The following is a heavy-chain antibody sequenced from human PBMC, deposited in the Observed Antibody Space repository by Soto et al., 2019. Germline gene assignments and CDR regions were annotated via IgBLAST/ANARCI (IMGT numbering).Heavy chain of an antibody. D-gene: IGHD2-15*01. V-gene: IGHV4-34*01. Sequence: SETLSLTCAVYGGSFSGYYWSWIRQPPGKGLEWIGEINHSGSTNYNPSLKSRVTISVDTSKNQFSLKLSSVTAADTAVYYCAREGRNDCSGGSCYSWGHYYYYMDVWGKGTTVTVSS. CDR2: INHSGST. CDR3: AREGRNDCSGGSCYSWGHYYYYMDV. CDR1: GGSFSGYY. J-gene: IGHJ6*03.